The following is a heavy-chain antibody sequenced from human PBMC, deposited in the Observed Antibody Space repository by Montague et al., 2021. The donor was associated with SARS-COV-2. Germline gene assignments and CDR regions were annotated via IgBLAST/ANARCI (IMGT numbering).Heavy chain of an antibody. Sequence: SETLSLTCAVYGGSFNDYYWSWIRQHPGKGLEWIGEINHGGSTNYSPSLKSRVTISADTSKNQFSLKLKSVTAADTANYYCARGHQGVAMIVVVMIGAEYYFDYWGQGSLVTVSS. D-gene: IGHD3-22*01. CDR3: ARGHQGVAMIVVVMIGAEYYFDY. V-gene: IGHV4-34*01. CDR1: GGSFNDYY. J-gene: IGHJ4*02. CDR2: INHGGST.